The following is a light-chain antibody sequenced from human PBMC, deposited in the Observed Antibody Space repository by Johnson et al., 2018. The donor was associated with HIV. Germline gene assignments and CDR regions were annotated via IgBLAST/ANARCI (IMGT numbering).Light chain of an antibody. Sequence: QSVLTQPPPLSAAPGQKVTISCSGSSSNIGNNYVSWYQQLPGTAPKLLIYDNNKRPSGIPDRFSGSKSGTSATLCITGLQTGDEADYYCGTWDNSMSAFVFGSGTKVAVL. CDR3: GTWDNSMSAFV. J-gene: IGLJ1*01. V-gene: IGLV1-51*01. CDR1: SSNIGNNY. CDR2: DNN.